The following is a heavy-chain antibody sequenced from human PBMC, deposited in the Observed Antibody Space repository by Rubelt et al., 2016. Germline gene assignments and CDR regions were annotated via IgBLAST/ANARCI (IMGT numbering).Heavy chain of an antibody. D-gene: IGHD6-6*01. J-gene: IGHJ4*02. CDR2: ISHRGST. CDR3: ARGDIAARLQY. Sequence: QLQLQESGPGLVKPSETLSLTCTVSGGSISNYYWTWIRQPPGKGLEWIGEISHRGSTSYNPSLKSRVTFSVDSAKNQFSLKGNSVTAAATAVYYCARGDIAARLQYWGQGTLVTVSS. V-gene: IGHV4-34*01. CDR1: GGSISNYY.